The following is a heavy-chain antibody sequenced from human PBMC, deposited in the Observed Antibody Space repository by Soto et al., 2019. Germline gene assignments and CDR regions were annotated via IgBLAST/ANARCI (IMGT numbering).Heavy chain of an antibody. D-gene: IGHD3-22*01. CDR3: AAFSIFDYYDRSCPGAFDI. CDR2: FDPEDGET. J-gene: IGHJ3*02. CDR1: GYPVTELC. V-gene: IGHV1-24*01. Sequence: ASVKGSCKLSGYPVTELCIHGFRPAPGRGLEWMGGFDPEDGETIYAQKFQGRVTMTEDTSTDTAYMELSSLRSEDTAVYYCAAFSIFDYYDRSCPGAFDIWGEGTMVTGSS.